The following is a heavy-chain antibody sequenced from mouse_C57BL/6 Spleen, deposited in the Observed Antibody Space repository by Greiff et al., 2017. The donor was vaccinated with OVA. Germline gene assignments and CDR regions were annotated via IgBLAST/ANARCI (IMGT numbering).Heavy chain of an antibody. CDR1: GFTFSDYY. J-gene: IGHJ1*03. CDR2: INYDGSST. Sequence: EVQRVESEGGLVQPGSSMKLSCTASGFTFSDYYMAWVRQVPEKGLEWVANINYDGSSTYYLDSLKSRFIISRDNAKNILYLQMSSLKSEDTATYYCARDGGGTWYFDVWGTGTTVTVSS. CDR3: ARDGGGTWYFDV. V-gene: IGHV5-16*01. D-gene: IGHD3-3*01.